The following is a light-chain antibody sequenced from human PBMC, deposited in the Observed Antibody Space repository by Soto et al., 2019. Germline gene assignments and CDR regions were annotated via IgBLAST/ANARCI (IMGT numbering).Light chain of an antibody. V-gene: IGKV1-39*01. Sequence: DIQMTQSPSSLSASVGDKITITCRASQNDGSYLHLCQQKPWKAPKLLIYAASNLQSGVPSRFSGSGSGTDFTLTISSLQPEDFATYYCQQTYSAPYIFAQGTKLEI. J-gene: IGKJ2*01. CDR3: QQTYSAPYI. CDR2: AAS. CDR1: QNDGSY.